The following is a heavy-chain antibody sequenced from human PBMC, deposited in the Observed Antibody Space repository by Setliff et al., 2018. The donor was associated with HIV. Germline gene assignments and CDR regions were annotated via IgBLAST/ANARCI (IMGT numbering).Heavy chain of an antibody. J-gene: IGHJ4*02. CDR3: ARGRFHRLHRPYSGSGSLGIQYFDY. CDR2: VYYSGST. V-gene: IGHV4-39*07. CDR1: GGSISSRSYY. D-gene: IGHD3-10*01. Sequence: SETLSLTCTVSGGSISSRSYYWGWIRQPPGKGLEWIGSVYYSGSTNYNPSLKSRVTISVDTSKSQFSLRLNSVTATDTALYYCARGRFHRLHRPYSGSGSLGIQYFDYWGQGTLVTVSS.